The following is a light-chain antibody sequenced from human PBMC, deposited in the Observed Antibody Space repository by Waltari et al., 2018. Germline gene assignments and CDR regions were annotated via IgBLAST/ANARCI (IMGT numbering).Light chain of an antibody. CDR3: SSNAGSNNFV. V-gene: IGLV2-8*01. J-gene: IGLJ1*01. Sequence: QSALTQPPSASGSPGQSVTLSCTGTSSDLGGYNYVSWYQQHPGKAPKLVIYEVSNRPSGVPERFSGSKSGNTASLTVSGLQAEDEADYYCSSNAGSNNFVVGPGTKVTVL. CDR2: EVS. CDR1: SSDLGGYNY.